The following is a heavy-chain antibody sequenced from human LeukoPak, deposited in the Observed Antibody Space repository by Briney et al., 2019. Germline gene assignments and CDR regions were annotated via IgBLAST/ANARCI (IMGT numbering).Heavy chain of an antibody. Sequence: PSETLSLTCTVSGGSISSYYWSWIRQPPGKGLEWIGYIYYSGSTNYNPSLKSRVTISVDTSKNQFSLKLSSVTAADTAFYYCARLNQFVYRFDPWGQGTLVTVSS. J-gene: IGHJ5*02. V-gene: IGHV4-59*08. CDR2: IYYSGST. CDR1: GGSISSYY. D-gene: IGHD3-16*01. CDR3: ARLNQFVYRFDP.